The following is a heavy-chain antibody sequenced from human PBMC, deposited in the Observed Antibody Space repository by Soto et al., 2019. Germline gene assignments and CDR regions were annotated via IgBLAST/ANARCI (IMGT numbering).Heavy chain of an antibody. V-gene: IGHV3-30*18. CDR1: GFTFSSYG. CDR2: ISYDGSNK. Sequence: ESGGGVVQPGRSLRLSCAASGFTFSSYGMHWVRQAPGKGLEWVAVISYDGSNKYYADSVKGRFTISRDNSKNTLYLQMNSLRAEDTAVYYCAKAPHYYDSSGYFDYWGQGTLVTVSS. CDR3: AKAPHYYDSSGYFDY. D-gene: IGHD3-22*01. J-gene: IGHJ4*02.